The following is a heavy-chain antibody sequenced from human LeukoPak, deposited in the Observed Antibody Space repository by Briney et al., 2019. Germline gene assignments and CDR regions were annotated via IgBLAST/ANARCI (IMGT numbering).Heavy chain of an antibody. CDR3: ASSYDTYYYDSSGLGLVY. V-gene: IGHV4-31*03. J-gene: IGHJ4*02. CDR1: GGSISSAGYY. D-gene: IGHD3-22*01. CDR2: IYYSGST. Sequence: SETLSLTCTVSGGSISSAGYYWSWIRQHPGKGLEWIGYIYYSGSTYYNPSLKSRVTMSVDTSKNQFSLRLSSVTAADTAVYYCASSYDTYYYDSSGLGLVYWGQGALVTVSS.